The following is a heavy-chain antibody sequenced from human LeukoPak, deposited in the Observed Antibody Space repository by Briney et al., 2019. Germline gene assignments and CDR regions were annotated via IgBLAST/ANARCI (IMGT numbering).Heavy chain of an antibody. CDR2: INHSGST. D-gene: IGHD6-25*01. V-gene: IGHV4-34*01. Sequence: SETLSLACAVYGGSFSGYYWSWIRQPPGKGLEWIGEINHSGSTNYNPSLKSRVTISVDTSKNQLSLKLSSVTAADTAVYYCARAYNSARYFDYWGQGTLVTVSS. CDR3: ARAYNSARYFDY. CDR1: GGSFSGYY. J-gene: IGHJ4*02.